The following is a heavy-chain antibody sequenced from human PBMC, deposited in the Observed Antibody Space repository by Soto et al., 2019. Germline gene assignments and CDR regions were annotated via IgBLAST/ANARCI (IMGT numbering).Heavy chain of an antibody. CDR2: IIPILGIA. Sequence: SVKASCKASGGTFSSSTISWVRQAPGQGLEWMGRIIPILGIANYAQEFQGRVTITADKSTSTAYMELSSLRSEDTAVYYCARDLRYCSGGSCYPRYYYYMDVWGKGTTVTVSS. V-gene: IGHV1-69*04. J-gene: IGHJ6*03. CDR3: ARDLRYCSGGSCYPRYYYYMDV. D-gene: IGHD2-15*01. CDR1: GGTFSSST.